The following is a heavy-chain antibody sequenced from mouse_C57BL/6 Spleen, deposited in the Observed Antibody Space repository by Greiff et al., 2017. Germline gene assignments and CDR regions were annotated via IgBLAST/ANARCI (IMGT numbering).Heavy chain of an antibody. CDR1: GYTFTGYW. J-gene: IGHJ2*01. Sequence: VQLQQSGAELMKPGASVKLSCKATGYTFTGYWIEWVKQRPGHGLEWIGEILPGSGSTNYNEKFKGKATFTADTSSNPAYMQLSSLTTEDSDIYYCSSSGTRGYFDYWGQGTTLTVSS. D-gene: IGHD4-1*01. V-gene: IGHV1-9*01. CDR3: SSSGTRGYFDY. CDR2: ILPGSGST.